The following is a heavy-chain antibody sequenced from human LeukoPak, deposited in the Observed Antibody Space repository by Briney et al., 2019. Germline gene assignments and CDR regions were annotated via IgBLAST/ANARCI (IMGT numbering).Heavy chain of an antibody. CDR1: GFMFSNYG. CDR2: ISVSGSFT. CDR3: AREGGEWELLRTFDY. V-gene: IGHV3-21*01. Sequence: GGSLRLSCAASGFMFSNYGMSWVRQAPGKGLEWVSSISVSGSFTYYADSVKGRFTISRDNAKNSLYLQMNSLRAEDTAVYYCAREGGEWELLRTFDYWGQGTLVTVSS. D-gene: IGHD1-26*01. J-gene: IGHJ4*02.